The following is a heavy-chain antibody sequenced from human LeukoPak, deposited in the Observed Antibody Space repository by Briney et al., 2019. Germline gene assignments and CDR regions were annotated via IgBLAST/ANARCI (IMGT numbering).Heavy chain of an antibody. V-gene: IGHV1-69*05. Sequence: ASVKVSCKASGGTFSSYAISWVRQAPGQGLEWMGGIIPIFGTANYAQKFQGRVSMTRDTSTSTVYMELSSLRSEDTAMYWCARGYYDSSGYDPGLGYWGQGTLVTVSS. CDR1: GGTFSSYA. CDR3: ARGYYDSSGYDPGLGY. CDR2: IIPIFGTA. J-gene: IGHJ4*02. D-gene: IGHD3-22*01.